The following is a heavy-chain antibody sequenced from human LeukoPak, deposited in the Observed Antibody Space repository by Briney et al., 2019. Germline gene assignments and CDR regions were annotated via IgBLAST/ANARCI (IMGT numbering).Heavy chain of an antibody. CDR2: ISAYNGNT. Sequence: ASVKVSCKASGYTFTSYGISWVRQAPGQGLEWMGWISAYNGNTNYAQKLQGRVTMTTDTSTSTAYMELRSLRSDDTAVYYCARDKSSRSVVAIFGVVTPIDYWGQGTLVTVSS. J-gene: IGHJ4*02. V-gene: IGHV1-18*01. CDR3: ARDKSSRSVVAIFGVVTPIDY. CDR1: GYTFTSYG. D-gene: IGHD3-3*01.